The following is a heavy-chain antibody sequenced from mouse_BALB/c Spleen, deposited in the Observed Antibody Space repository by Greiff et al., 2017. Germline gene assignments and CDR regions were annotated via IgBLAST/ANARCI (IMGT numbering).Heavy chain of an antibody. Sequence: LVKTGASVKISCKASGYSFTGYYMHWVKQSHGKSLEWIGYISCYNGATSYNQKFKGKATFTVDTSSSTAYMQFNSLTSEDSAVYYCARGTELGRERNYFDYWGQGTTLTVSS. CDR1: GYSFTGYY. CDR3: ARGTELGRERNYFDY. D-gene: IGHD4-1*01. J-gene: IGHJ2*01. CDR2: ISCYNGAT. V-gene: IGHV1S34*01.